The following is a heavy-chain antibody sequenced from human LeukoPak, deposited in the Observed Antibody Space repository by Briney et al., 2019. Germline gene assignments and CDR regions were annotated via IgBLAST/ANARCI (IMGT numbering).Heavy chain of an antibody. J-gene: IGHJ4*02. D-gene: IGHD6-13*01. V-gene: IGHV3-23*01. Sequence: GGSLRLSCAASGFXFSSYDMSWVRQAPGKGLEWVSFIRSDGGSTLYADSVKGRFTISRDNSKNTLYAEMTSLRAEDTAVYYCATLASGYSSPFDYWGQGTLVTVSS. CDR2: IRSDGGST. CDR3: ATLASGYSSPFDY. CDR1: GFXFSSYD.